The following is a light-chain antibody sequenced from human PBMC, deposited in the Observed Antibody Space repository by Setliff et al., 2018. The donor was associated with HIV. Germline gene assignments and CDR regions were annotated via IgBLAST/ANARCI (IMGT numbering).Light chain of an antibody. CDR2: DVS. CDR1: NSDIGTYNY. V-gene: IGLV2-14*03. Sequence: QSVLTQPASVSGSPGQSMTISCIGTNSDIGTYNYVSWYQQHPGKAPKLMIYDVSNRPSGISNRFSGSKSGNAASLTISGLQAEDEADYFCSSYSSSTTPYVFGTGTKVTVL. CDR3: SSYSSSTTPYV. J-gene: IGLJ1*01.